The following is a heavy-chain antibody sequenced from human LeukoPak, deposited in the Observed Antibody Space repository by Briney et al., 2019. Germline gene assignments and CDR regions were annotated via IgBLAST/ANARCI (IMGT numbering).Heavy chain of an antibody. CDR1: GGSFSGYY. J-gene: IGHJ3*02. CDR3: ARVGATPASAFDI. V-gene: IGHV4-34*01. D-gene: IGHD1-26*01. CDR2: INHSGST. Sequence: PSETLSLTCAVYGGSFSGYYWSWIRQPPGKGLEWIGEINHSGSTNYNPSLKSRVTTSVDTSKNQFSLKLSSVTAADTAVYYCARVGATPASAFDIWGQGTMVTVSS.